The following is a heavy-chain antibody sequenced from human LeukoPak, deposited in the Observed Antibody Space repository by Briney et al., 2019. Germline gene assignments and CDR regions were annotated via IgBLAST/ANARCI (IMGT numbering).Heavy chain of an antibody. CDR2: IYYSGST. CDR1: GGSISSVGYY. D-gene: IGHD3-22*01. J-gene: IGHJ3*02. Sequence: PSDTLSLTCTVSGGSISSVGYYWSWIRQHPGKGLEWIGYIYYSGSTYYNPSLKSRVTISVDTSKNQFSLKLSSVTAADTAVYYCARERDYYDSSGYLTDDAFDIWGQGTMVTVSS. V-gene: IGHV4-31*03. CDR3: ARERDYYDSSGYLTDDAFDI.